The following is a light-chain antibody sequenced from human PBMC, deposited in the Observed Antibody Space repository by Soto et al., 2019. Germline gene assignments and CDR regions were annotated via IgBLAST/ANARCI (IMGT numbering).Light chain of an antibody. Sequence: EIVMTQSPATLSVSPGERATLSCRASQSVSSNLAWYQQKPGQAPRLLIYGASTRATGIPARFSGSGSGTEFTLTISSLQSEYFAVYYCQQYNNSPHTFGQGTKLEIK. V-gene: IGKV3-15*01. CDR2: GAS. J-gene: IGKJ2*01. CDR1: QSVSSN. CDR3: QQYNNSPHT.